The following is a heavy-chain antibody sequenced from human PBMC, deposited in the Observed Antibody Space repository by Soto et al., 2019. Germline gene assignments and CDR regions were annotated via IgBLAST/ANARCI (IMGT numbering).Heavy chain of an antibody. Sequence: PSDPLSLTCTFSGGSISSREYXWSLIRQPPGKALEWIGYIYYSGSTYYNPSLKSRVTISVDTSKNQFSLKLRSVTAADTAVYYCAMCKIGYSYGLGYYYGMDVWGQGTTVTVSS. CDR1: GGSISSREYX. CDR3: AMCKIGYSYGLGYYYGMDV. CDR2: IYYSGST. J-gene: IGHJ6*02. V-gene: IGHV4-30-4*08. D-gene: IGHD5-18*01.